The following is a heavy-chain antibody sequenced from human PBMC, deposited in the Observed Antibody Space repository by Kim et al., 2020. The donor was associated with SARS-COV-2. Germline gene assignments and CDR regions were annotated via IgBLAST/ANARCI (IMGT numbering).Heavy chain of an antibody. CDR3: SRGLTTGYVWAYFYYG. CDR2: VNSYGSR. D-gene: IGHD3-16*01. J-gene: IGHJ6*01. CDR1: GFTFSSYE. Sequence: GGSLRLSCAASGFTFSSYEMHWVRQATGKGLEWVSTVNSYGSRSCPAALEDRCFITCEDTEKYTQHQINNLRAADATVEYCSRGLTTGYVWAYFYYG. V-gene: IGHV3-13*01.